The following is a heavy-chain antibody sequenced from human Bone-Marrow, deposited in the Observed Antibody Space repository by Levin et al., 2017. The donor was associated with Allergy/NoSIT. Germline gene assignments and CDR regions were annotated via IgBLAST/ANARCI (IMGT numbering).Heavy chain of an antibody. CDR2: IIPVFGTA. CDR1: GGTFNSFA. D-gene: IGHD3-10*01. Sequence: SVKVSCKPSGGTFNSFAFSWVRQAPGQGLEWMGGIIPVFGTAYYARTFQGRVTITADESSNTANMELPSLTSEDTAVYYCASGGPGSYYTTSFNYWGQGTLVTVS. CDR3: ASGGPGSYYTTSFNY. J-gene: IGHJ4*02. V-gene: IGHV1-69*13.